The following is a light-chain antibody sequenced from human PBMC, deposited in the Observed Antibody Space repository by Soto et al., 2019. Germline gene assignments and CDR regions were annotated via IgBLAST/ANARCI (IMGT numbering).Light chain of an antibody. CDR3: HQSFITPPLT. V-gene: IGKV1-39*01. J-gene: IGKJ4*01. Sequence: DLQMTQSPSSLSASIGDIITITCRASQSISTYLNWYQQKPGKAPKLLIYGASTLQNGVPSRFSGSGSATDYTLTISGLQPEEFATYYGHQSFITPPLTFGGWTKV. CDR1: QSISTY. CDR2: GAS.